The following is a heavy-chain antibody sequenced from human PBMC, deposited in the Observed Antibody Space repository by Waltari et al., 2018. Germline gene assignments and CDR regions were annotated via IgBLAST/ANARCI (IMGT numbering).Heavy chain of an antibody. J-gene: IGHJ6*02. Sequence: QVQLVQSGAEVKKPGSSVKVSCKASGGTFSSYAISWVRQAPGQGLEWMGGIIPIFGTENYAQKFQGRVTSTTDESTDTAYMELSSLRSEDTAVYYCARRYYDFWSRRDYYYGMDVWGQGTTVTVSS. CDR2: IIPIFGTE. V-gene: IGHV1-69*05. D-gene: IGHD3-3*01. CDR1: GGTFSSYA. CDR3: ARRYYDFWSRRDYYYGMDV.